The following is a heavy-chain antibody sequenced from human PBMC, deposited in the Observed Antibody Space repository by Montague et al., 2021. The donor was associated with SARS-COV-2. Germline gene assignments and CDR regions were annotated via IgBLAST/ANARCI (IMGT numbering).Heavy chain of an antibody. CDR2: IYYSGST. CDR3: ARAQMNRITIFGVVAEFDP. CDR1: GGSISSYY. V-gene: IGHV4-59*01. D-gene: IGHD3-3*01. Sequence: SETLSLTCTVSGGSISSYYWSWIRQPPGKGLEWIGYIYYSGSTNYNPSLKRRVTISVDTSKNQFSLTLSSVTAADTAVYYCARAQMNRITIFGVVAEFDPWGQGTLVTVSS. J-gene: IGHJ5*02.